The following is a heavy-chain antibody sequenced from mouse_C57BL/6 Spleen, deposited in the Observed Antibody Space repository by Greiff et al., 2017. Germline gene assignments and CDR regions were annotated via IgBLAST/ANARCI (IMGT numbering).Heavy chain of an antibody. CDR1: GYSITSGYY. CDR2: ISYDGSN. J-gene: IGHJ1*03. D-gene: IGHD1-1*01. Sequence: ESGPGLVKPSQSLSLTCSVTGYSITSGYYWNWIRQFPGNKLEWMGYISYDGSNNYNPSLKNRISITRDTSKNQFFLKLNSVTTEDTATYYCARGGTTVARYFDVWGTGTTVTVSS. CDR3: ARGGTTVARYFDV. V-gene: IGHV3-6*01.